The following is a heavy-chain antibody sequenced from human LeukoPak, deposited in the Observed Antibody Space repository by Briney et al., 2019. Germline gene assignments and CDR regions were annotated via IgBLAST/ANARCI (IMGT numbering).Heavy chain of an antibody. Sequence: ASVTVSSTAPVHAFTCDYIPWARQAPGQGLEWMGWMNPKSGGTNYAQNFQGSVTMTRGTSISTAYMELSRLRSDDTAVYYCARTFYDISLAFDIWGQGTMVTVSS. CDR1: VHAFTCDY. D-gene: IGHD3-22*01. CDR2: MNPKSGGT. J-gene: IGHJ3*02. CDR3: ARTFYDISLAFDI. V-gene: IGHV1-2*02.